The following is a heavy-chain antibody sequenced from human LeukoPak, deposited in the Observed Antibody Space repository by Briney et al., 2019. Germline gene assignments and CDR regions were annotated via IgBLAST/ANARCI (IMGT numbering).Heavy chain of an antibody. D-gene: IGHD1-26*01. Sequence: SETLSLTCTVSGGSISTYYWSWIRQPPGKGLEWIGYIHYSESTNYNPSLNSRVTMSVDTSKNQFSLRLSSVTAADTAVYYCARGRLGGRYFDYWGQGTLVTVSS. CDR2: IHYSEST. CDR3: ARGRLGGRYFDY. V-gene: IGHV4-59*01. J-gene: IGHJ4*02. CDR1: GGSISTYY.